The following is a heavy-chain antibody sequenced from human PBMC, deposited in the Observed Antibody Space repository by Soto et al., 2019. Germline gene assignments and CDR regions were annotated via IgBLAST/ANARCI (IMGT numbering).Heavy chain of an antibody. CDR1: GGSISSYY. CDR3: ARGFGSGRTAYYYYCMDV. Sequence: SETLSLTCTVSGGSISSYYWSWIRQPPGKGLEWIGYIYYSGSTNYNPSLKSRVTISVDTSKNQFSLKLSSVTAADTAVYYCARGFGSGRTAYYYYCMDVWGKGTTVTV. V-gene: IGHV4-59*12. D-gene: IGHD3-10*01. J-gene: IGHJ6*03. CDR2: IYYSGST.